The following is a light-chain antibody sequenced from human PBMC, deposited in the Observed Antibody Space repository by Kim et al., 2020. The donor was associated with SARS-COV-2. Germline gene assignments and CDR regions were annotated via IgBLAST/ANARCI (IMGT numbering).Light chain of an antibody. V-gene: IGLV3-19*01. Sequence: ASGQTISITSQGGRIRCDYASFYQQKPAQSPVLVIYGNNNRPSWIPDRFSGSSSGNTASLTITGAQAEDEDDYYCNSRDSSGNHGVFGGGTQLTVL. CDR1: RIRCDY. J-gene: IGLJ3*02. CDR3: NSRDSSGNHGV. CDR2: GNN.